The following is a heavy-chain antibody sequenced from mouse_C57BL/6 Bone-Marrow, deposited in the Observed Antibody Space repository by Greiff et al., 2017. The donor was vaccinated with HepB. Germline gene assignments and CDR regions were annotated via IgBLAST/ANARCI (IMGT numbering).Heavy chain of an antibody. CDR1: GYAFSSSW. CDR2: IYPGDGDT. J-gene: IGHJ1*03. V-gene: IGHV1-82*01. CDR3: ARRALITTVVASDV. Sequence: QVQLKESGAELVKPGASVKISCKASGYAFSSSWMNWVKQRPGKGLEWIGRIYPGDGDTNYNGKFKGKATLTADKSSSTAYMQLSSLTSEDSAVYFCARRALITTVVASDVWGTGTTVTVSS. D-gene: IGHD1-1*01.